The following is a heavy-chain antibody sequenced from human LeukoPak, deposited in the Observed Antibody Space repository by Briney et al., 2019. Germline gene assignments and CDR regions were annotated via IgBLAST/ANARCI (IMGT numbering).Heavy chain of an antibody. CDR1: GFTVSDNY. J-gene: IGHJ4*02. V-gene: IGHV3-53*01. CDR2: TYCGGST. D-gene: IGHD4-23*01. CDR3: ARAAGGGGNRFDY. Sequence: PGGSLRLSCAASGFTVSDNYMSWDRQAPGKGLEWVSVTYCGGSTYYADSVKGRFSISRDNSKNTLYLQMNSLRAEDTAVYYCARAAGGGGNRFDYWGQRTLVTVSS.